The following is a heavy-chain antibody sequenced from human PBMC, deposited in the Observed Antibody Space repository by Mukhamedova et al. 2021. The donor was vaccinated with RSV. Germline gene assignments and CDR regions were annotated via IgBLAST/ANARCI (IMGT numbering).Heavy chain of an antibody. Sequence: GKGLECVAVIWYDGSNEHYADSVKGRFTISRDNSKNTLYLQMNSLRAEDTAMYYCAGRRDGYTFSDYWGQETLVTVSS. CDR3: AGRRDGYTFSDY. D-gene: IGHD5-24*01. J-gene: IGHJ4*02. CDR2: IWYDGSNE. V-gene: IGHV3-33*01.